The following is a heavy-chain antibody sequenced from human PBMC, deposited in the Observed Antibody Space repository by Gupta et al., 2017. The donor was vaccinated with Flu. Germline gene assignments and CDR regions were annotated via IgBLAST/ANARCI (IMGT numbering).Heavy chain of an antibody. CDR1: SYG. V-gene: IGHV1-18*01. CDR2: FTTYNGNI. CDR3: AREASYSYTRQFDS. Sequence: SYGITWVRQAPGQGLEWMGLFTTYNGNINYAQKFQGRVTLTTDTSTSTAYMELRSLRSDDTAIYFCAREASYSYTRQFDSWGQGTLVTVSS. D-gene: IGHD1-26*01. J-gene: IGHJ4*02.